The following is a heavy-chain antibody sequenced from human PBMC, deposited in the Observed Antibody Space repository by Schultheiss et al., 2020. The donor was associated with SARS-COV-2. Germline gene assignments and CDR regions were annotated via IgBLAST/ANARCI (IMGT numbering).Heavy chain of an antibody. CDR2: IYYSGST. V-gene: IGHV4-39*07. Sequence: SETLSLTCSVSGGSIRNSGHNWGWIRQPPGKGLEWIGNIYYSGSTYDNPSLKSRVTISVDTSKNQFSLKLSSVTAADTAVYYCAREGTYYDFWSGLPYYYGMDVWGQGTTVTVSS. D-gene: IGHD3-3*01. CDR1: GGSIRNSGHN. J-gene: IGHJ6*02. CDR3: AREGTYYDFWSGLPYYYGMDV.